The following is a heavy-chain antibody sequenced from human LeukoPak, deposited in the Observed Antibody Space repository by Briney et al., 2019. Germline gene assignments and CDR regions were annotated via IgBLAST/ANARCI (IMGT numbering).Heavy chain of an antibody. D-gene: IGHD6-13*01. V-gene: IGHV3-74*01. CDR2: INSDGSST. Sequence: AGALRLSWEASGLAFGSKWMHRVRQDTGKGLVWVSRINSDGSSTSYADSVKGRFTISRDNAKNTLYLQMNSLRAEDTAVYYCAKDAYSSNWYYFDYWGQGTLVTVSS. J-gene: IGHJ4*02. CDR3: AKDAYSSNWYYFDY. CDR1: GLAFGSKW.